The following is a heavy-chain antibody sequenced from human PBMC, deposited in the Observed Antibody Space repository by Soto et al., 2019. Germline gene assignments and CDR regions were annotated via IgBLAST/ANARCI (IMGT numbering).Heavy chain of an antibody. CDR2: ISWNSGSI. CDR1: GFTFDDYA. Sequence: GGSLRLSCAASGFTFDDYAMHWVRQAPGKGLEWVSGISWNSGSIGYADSVKGRFTISRDNAKNSLYLQMNSLRAEDTALYYCAKDYVAARPGYSHYFDYWGQGTLVTVSS. CDR3: AKDYVAARPGYSHYFDY. J-gene: IGHJ4*02. D-gene: IGHD6-6*01. V-gene: IGHV3-9*01.